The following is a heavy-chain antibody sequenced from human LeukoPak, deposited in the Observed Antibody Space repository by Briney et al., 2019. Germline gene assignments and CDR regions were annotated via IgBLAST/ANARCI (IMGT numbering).Heavy chain of an antibody. Sequence: PSETLSLTCSVSGASVNSGRFYWTWIRQSPGKGLEWLGFVYSSGKTDYNPSLKSRLTMSTDASQNQFSLTFTSVTRADTTIYYCSRVDVAATIFFDYWGQGALVTVSA. J-gene: IGHJ4*02. D-gene: IGHD5-24*01. CDR2: VYSSGKT. CDR3: SRVDVAATIFFDY. V-gene: IGHV4-61*01. CDR1: GASVNSGRFY.